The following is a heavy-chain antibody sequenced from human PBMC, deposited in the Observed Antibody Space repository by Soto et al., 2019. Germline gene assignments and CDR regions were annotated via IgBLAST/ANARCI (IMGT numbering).Heavy chain of an antibody. CDR1: GFTFTNAW. Sequence: GGSLRLSCAASGFTFTNAWMSWVRQAPGKGLEWVARIKSKTDGGTTDYATPVKGRFTISRDDSKNTLYLQMNSLTPEDTAVYFCARLIGNSWLDYWGQGTLVTVSS. D-gene: IGHD2-15*01. V-gene: IGHV3-15*05. CDR2: IKSKTDGGTT. J-gene: IGHJ4*02. CDR3: ARLIGNSWLDY.